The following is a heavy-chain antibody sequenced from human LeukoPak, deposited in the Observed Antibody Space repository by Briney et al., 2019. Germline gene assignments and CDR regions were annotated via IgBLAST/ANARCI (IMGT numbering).Heavy chain of an antibody. CDR2: IGGGGET. CDR3: AASRGYWAFDY. V-gene: IGHV3-23*01. J-gene: IGHJ4*02. CDR1: GFTFSSYG. Sequence: GGSLRLSCAASGFTFSSYGMGWVRQAPGKGLEWLSAIGGGGETYYADSVKGRFAISRDNSEKMLSLQMSSLRAEDTALYYCAASRGYWAFDYWAREPWSPSPQ. D-gene: IGHD3-22*01.